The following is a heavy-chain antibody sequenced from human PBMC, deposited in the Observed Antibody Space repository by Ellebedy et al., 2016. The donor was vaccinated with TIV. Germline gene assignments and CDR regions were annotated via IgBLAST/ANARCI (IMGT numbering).Heavy chain of an antibody. J-gene: IGHJ4*02. CDR2: ISAYNGNT. CDR3: ARDAPFSPRRPKFDY. Sequence: AASVKVSCKASGYTFTSYGISWVRQAPGQGLEWMGWISAYNGNTNYAQKLQGRVTMTTDTSTSTAYMELRSLRSDDTAVYYCARDAPFSPRRPKFDYWGQGTLVTVSS. CDR1: GYTFTSYG. V-gene: IGHV1-18*04.